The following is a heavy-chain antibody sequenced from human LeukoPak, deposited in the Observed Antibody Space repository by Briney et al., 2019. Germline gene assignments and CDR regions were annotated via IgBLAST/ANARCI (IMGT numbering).Heavy chain of an antibody. CDR2: ISSSSSYI. D-gene: IGHD1-26*01. J-gene: IGHJ4*02. CDR3: ARDLRNSGSYWTGYFDY. CDR1: GFTFSSYS. Sequence: GGSLRLSCAASGFTFSSYSMNWVRQAPGKGLEWVSSISSSSSYIYYADSVKGRFTISRDNSKNTLYLQMNSLRAEDTAVYYCARDLRNSGSYWTGYFDYWGQGTLVTVSS. V-gene: IGHV3-21*01.